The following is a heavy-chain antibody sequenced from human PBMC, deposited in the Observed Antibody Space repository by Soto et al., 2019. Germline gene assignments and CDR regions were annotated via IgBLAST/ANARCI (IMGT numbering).Heavy chain of an antibody. CDR2: ISYDGSNK. D-gene: IGHD3-10*01. Sequence: GGSLRLSCAASGFTFSSYGMHWVRQAPGKGLEWVAVISYDGSNKYYADSVKGRFTISRDNSKNTLYLQMNSLRAEDTAVYYCAKQGDGSGSEEWGQRTLVTVSS. CDR1: GFTFSSYG. CDR3: AKQGDGSGSEE. V-gene: IGHV3-30*18. J-gene: IGHJ4*02.